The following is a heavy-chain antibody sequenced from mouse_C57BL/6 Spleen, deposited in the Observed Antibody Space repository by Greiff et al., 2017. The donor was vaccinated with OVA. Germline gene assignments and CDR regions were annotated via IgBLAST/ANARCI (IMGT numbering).Heavy chain of an antibody. D-gene: IGHD2-4*01. CDR1: GYSITSGYY. V-gene: IGHV3-6*01. J-gene: IGHJ1*03. Sequence: EVQLVESGPGLVKPSQSLSLTCSVTGYSITSGYYWNWLRQFPGNKLEWMGYISYDGSNNYNPSLKNRIPITRDTSKNQFFLKLNSVTTEDTATYYCARYDYDGDWYFDVWGTGTTVTVSS. CDR2: ISYDGSN. CDR3: ARYDYDGDWYFDV.